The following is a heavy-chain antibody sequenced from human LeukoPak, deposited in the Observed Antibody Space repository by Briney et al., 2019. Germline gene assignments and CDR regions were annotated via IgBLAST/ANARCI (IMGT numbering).Heavy chain of an antibody. Sequence: GGSLRLSCAASGFTFSDYYMSWIRQAPGKGLEWVSSISSSSSYIYYADSVKGRFTISRDNAKNSLYLQMNSLRADDTAVYYCARAGDLVVVPHFDYWGQGTLVTVSS. CDR2: ISSSSSYI. CDR3: ARAGDLVVVPHFDY. D-gene: IGHD3-16*01. J-gene: IGHJ4*02. CDR1: GFTFSDYY. V-gene: IGHV3-11*06.